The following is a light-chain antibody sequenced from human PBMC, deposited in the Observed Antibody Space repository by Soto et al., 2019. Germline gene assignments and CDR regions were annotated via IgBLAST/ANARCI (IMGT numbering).Light chain of an antibody. J-gene: IGKJ3*01. CDR3: QQYNNWPPEVT. V-gene: IGKV3-15*01. Sequence: EIVMTQSPATLSVSPGERATLSCRASQSVRTNLAWYQQKPGQTPRLLIYGASTRATGMPARFSGSGSGTEFTLTISNLQSEDFAVYYCQQYNNWPPEVTFGPGTKVDI. CDR2: GAS. CDR1: QSVRTN.